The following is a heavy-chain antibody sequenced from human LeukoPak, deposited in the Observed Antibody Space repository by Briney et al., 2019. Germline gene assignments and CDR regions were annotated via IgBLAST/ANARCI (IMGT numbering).Heavy chain of an antibody. D-gene: IGHD3-22*01. Sequence: GASVKVSCKASGYTLTGYYMHWVRLAPGQGLEWMGWINPSSGDTNYAQKFQGRVTMTRDTSISTAYMELSRLRSDDTAVYYCARDHYYYDSSGYYQYFQHWGQGTLVTVSS. CDR3: ARDHYYYDSSGYYQYFQH. CDR2: INPSSGDT. J-gene: IGHJ1*01. CDR1: GYTLTGYY. V-gene: IGHV1-2*02.